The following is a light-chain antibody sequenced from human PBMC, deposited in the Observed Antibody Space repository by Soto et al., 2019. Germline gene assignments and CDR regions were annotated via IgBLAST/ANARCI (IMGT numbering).Light chain of an antibody. J-gene: IGKJ1*01. CDR1: QSLSSTY. CDR2: AAS. Sequence: EIVLTQSPGTLSLSPGERATLSCRASQSLSSTYLAWYQQKRGQAPRLLIYAASRRATGIPDRFSGSGSGTDFTLSISRLEPEDFAIYYCHQYDTSPRTCGQGTKVEIK. V-gene: IGKV3-20*01. CDR3: HQYDTSPRT.